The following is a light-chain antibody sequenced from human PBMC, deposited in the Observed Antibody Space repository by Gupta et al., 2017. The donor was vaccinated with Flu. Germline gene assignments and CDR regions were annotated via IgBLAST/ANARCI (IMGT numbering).Light chain of an antibody. CDR1: QSVGSN. Sequence: PATLSVSPGERATLSCRASQSVGSNLAWNQQKPGQAPRLLIYNASTRATRIPATFSGSGSGTEFTLTISILHSEHFAVYYCQRDKNWRSTFGQGTKMEIK. CDR2: NAS. V-gene: IGKV3-15*01. J-gene: IGKJ2*01. CDR3: QRDKNWRST.